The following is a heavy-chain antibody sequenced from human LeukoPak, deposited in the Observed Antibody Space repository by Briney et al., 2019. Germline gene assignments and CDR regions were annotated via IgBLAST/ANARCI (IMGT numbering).Heavy chain of an antibody. V-gene: IGHV4-34*01. CDR3: AREYSSSSATAERPFDY. Sequence: PSETLSLTCAVYGGSFSGYYWSWIRQPPGKGLEWIGEINHSGSTNYNPSLKSRVTISVDTSKNQFSLKLSSVTAADTAVYYCAREYSSSSATAERPFDYWGQGTLVTVSS. CDR1: GGSFSGYY. CDR2: INHSGST. D-gene: IGHD6-6*01. J-gene: IGHJ4*02.